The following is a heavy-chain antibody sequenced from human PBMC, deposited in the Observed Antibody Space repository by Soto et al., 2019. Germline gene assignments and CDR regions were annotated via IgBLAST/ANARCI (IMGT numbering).Heavy chain of an antibody. CDR3: ARRGSSELAARYPYYFDY. CDR2: INAGNGNT. V-gene: IGHV1-3*01. D-gene: IGHD6-6*01. CDR1: GYTFTSYA. J-gene: IGHJ4*02. Sequence: EASVKVSCKASGYTFTSYAMHWVRQAPGQRLEWMGWINAGNGNTKYSQKFQGRVTITRDASASTAYMELSSLRSEDTAVYYCARRGSSELAARYPYYFDYWGQGTLVTVSS.